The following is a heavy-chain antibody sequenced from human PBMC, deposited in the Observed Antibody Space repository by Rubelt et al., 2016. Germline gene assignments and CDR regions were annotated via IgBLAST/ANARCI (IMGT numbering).Heavy chain of an antibody. D-gene: IGHD4-17*01. Sequence: QVQLQQWGAGLLKPSETLSLTCAVYGGSFSGYYWSWIRQPPGKGLEWIGEINHSGSTNYNPSLKSRVTISVDTSKNQFSLKLSSVTAADTAVYYCARGGVRVTTYFQHWGQGTLVTVSS. CDR1: GGSFSGYY. CDR2: INHSGST. J-gene: IGHJ1*01. V-gene: IGHV4-34*01. CDR3: ARGGVRVTTYFQH.